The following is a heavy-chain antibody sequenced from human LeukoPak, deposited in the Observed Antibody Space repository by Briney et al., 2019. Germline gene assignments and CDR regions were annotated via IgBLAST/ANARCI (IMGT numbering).Heavy chain of an antibody. J-gene: IGHJ6*03. D-gene: IGHD6-19*01. Sequence: GGSLRLSCAASGFTFSNYNINWVRQAPGKGLEWVSSISTSSSYIYYADSVKGRFTISRDNAKNSPYLQMNSLRAEDTALYYCARVPWLGGGHYMDVWGKGTTVTVSS. CDR1: GFTFSNYN. CDR2: ISTSSSYI. CDR3: ARVPWLGGGHYMDV. V-gene: IGHV3-21*01.